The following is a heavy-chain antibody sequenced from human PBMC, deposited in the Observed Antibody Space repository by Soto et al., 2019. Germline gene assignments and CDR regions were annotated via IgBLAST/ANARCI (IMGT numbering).Heavy chain of an antibody. Sequence: QVQLVQSGAEVKKPGSSVKVSCKASGGTFSSYAISWVLQAPGQGLEWMGGIIPSSDTTNYAQKFQGRVTITADESTSTAYMELSSLRSEDTAVYYCARSQGSSTSLEIYYYYYYGMDVWGQGTTVTVSS. J-gene: IGHJ6*02. V-gene: IGHV1-69*01. CDR2: IIPSSDTT. CDR1: GGTFSSYA. CDR3: ARSQGSSTSLEIYYYYYYGMDV. D-gene: IGHD2-2*01.